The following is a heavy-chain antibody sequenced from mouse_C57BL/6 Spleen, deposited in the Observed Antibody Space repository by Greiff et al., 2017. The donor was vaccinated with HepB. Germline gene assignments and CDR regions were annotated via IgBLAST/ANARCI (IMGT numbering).Heavy chain of an antibody. Sequence: EVKLQESGGGLVKPGGSLKLSCAASGFTFSDYGMHWVRQAPEKGLEWVAYISSGSSTIYYADTVKGRFTISRDNAKNTLFLQMTSLRSEDTAMYYCARDGGYDEDYAMDYWGQGTSVTVSS. CDR2: ISSGSSTI. J-gene: IGHJ4*01. CDR1: GFTFSDYG. CDR3: ARDGGYDEDYAMDY. V-gene: IGHV5-17*01. D-gene: IGHD2-2*01.